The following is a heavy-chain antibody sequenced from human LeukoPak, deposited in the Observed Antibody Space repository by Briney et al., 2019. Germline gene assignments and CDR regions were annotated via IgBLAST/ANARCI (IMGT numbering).Heavy chain of an antibody. V-gene: IGHV3-30*02. D-gene: IGHD4-17*01. CDR3: ATLDDGDYAPH. Sequence: GGSLRLSCAASGLTFSTYAMYWLRQAPGKGLGWVAFIWYDGRRKYYADSVEGRFTISRDNSKNTLYLQMNSLRAEDTAVYYCATLDDGDYAPHWGQGTLVTVSS. CDR2: IWYDGRRK. CDR1: GLTFSTYA. J-gene: IGHJ4*02.